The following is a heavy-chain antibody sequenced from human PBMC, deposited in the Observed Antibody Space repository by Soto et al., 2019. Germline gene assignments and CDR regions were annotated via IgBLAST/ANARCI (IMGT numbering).Heavy chain of an antibody. CDR1: GFTFSDYA. V-gene: IGHV3-23*05. CDR3: AKDAVSGDGIWLLHS. Sequence: EVHLLESGGGLVQPGGSLRLSCVTSGFTFSDYAMTWASQAPGRGLEGVSSLLRNGRNGDYADSVRGRFTISSDTSAKSLYLQMDSLRAEDTAIYYFAKDAVSGDGIWLLHSLGQGTVVTVSS. CDR2: LLRNGRNG. D-gene: IGHD4-17*01. J-gene: IGHJ5*02.